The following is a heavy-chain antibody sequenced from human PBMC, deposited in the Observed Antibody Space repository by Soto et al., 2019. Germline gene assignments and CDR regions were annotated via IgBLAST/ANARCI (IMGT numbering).Heavy chain of an antibody. V-gene: IGHV1-69*13. CDR3: AREGSTSYYYYGMDV. J-gene: IGHJ6*02. CDR1: GGTFSSYA. Sequence: GASVKVSCKASGGTFSSYAISWVRQAPGQGLEWMGGISPIFGTANYAQKFQGRVTITADESTSTAYMELSSLRSEDTAVYYCAREGSTSYYYYGMDVWGQGTTVTVSS. CDR2: ISPIFGTA. D-gene: IGHD3-10*01.